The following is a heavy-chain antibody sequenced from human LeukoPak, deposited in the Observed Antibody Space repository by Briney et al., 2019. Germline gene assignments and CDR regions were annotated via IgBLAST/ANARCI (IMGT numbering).Heavy chain of an antibody. V-gene: IGHV3-48*03. D-gene: IGHD6-13*01. J-gene: IGHJ4*02. Sequence: GGSLRLSCAASGFIFSSYEMNWVRQAPGKELEWVSYISSTGSPRHYADSVKGRFTISRDNAKNSLYLQMNSLRAEDTAVYYCARVGQQLADYWGQGTLVTVSS. CDR2: ISSTGSPR. CDR3: ARVGQQLADY. CDR1: GFIFSSYE.